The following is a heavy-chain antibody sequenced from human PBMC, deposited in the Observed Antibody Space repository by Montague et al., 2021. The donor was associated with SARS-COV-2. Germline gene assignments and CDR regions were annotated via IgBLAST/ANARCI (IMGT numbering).Heavy chain of an antibody. J-gene: IGHJ4*02. CDR3: ARVEGWTDYYDILTGDSRNFEY. CDR1: GFTFSSYE. Sequence: SLRLSCAASGFTFSSYEMNWVRQAPGKGLEWVSYISSSGSTIYYADSVKGRFTISRDNAKNSLYLQMNSLRAEDTAVYYCARVEGWTDYYDILTGDSRNFEYWGQGTLVTVSS. CDR2: ISSSGSTI. D-gene: IGHD3-9*01. V-gene: IGHV3-48*03.